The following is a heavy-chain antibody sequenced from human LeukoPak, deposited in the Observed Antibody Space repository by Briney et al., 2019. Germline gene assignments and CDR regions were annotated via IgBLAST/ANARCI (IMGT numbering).Heavy chain of an antibody. V-gene: IGHV1-2*02. CDR3: ARDDGSGWYVDY. Sequence: GASVKVSCKASGYSFTDYYIHWVRQAPGQGLAWMGWINPNSGGTNYAQMFQGRVTMTWDTSISTAYMELSRLRSDDTAVYYCARDDGSGWYVDYWGQGTLVTVSS. CDR1: GYSFTDYY. CDR2: INPNSGGT. J-gene: IGHJ4*02. D-gene: IGHD6-19*01.